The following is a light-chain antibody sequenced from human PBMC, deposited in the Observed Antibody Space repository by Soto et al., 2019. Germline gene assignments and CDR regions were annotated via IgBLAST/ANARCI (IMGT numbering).Light chain of an antibody. CDR2: GAS. Sequence: GDSVTVTCRASQSITIYLNWYQQKPGKAPTLLIYGASSLQSGVPSRFTGGGSRTDFTLTISSLQPEDFATYYCQQSYSSPYTFGQGTKLEIK. CDR3: QQSYSSPYT. V-gene: IGKV1-39*01. CDR1: QSITIY. J-gene: IGKJ2*01.